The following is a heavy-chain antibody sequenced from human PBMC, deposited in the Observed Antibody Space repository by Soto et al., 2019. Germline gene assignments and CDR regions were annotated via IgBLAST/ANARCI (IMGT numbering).Heavy chain of an antibody. CDR1: GDSMSSSNW. V-gene: IGHV4-4*02. J-gene: IGHJ4*02. CDR2: AHHSGRT. CDR3: ARSEATALDY. Sequence: TLSRTCTVSGDSMSSSNWCNWVRQSPGKGLEWIGEAHHSGRTNYNPSFKSRVTISVDRSQKQVSLKLNSVTAADTALYYCARSEATALDYWGQGTLVTVSS.